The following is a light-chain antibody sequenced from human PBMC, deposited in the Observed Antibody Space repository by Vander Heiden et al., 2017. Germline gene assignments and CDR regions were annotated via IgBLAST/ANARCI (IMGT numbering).Light chain of an antibody. J-gene: IGLJ2*01. CDR2: DDA. CDR1: NIGLKS. CDR3: QVWDNTDDLVA. V-gene: IGLV3-21*02. Sequence: SYVLTQPPSVSVAPGQTATLTCGGDNIGLKSVHWYQQNPGQAPVLVVYDDADRPSGIPERFSGFNSGNTATLTISRVEAGDEADYYCQVWDNTDDLVAFGGGTKLTVL.